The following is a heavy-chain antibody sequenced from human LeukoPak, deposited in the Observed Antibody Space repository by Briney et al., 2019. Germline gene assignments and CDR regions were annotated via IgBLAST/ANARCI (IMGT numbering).Heavy chain of an antibody. V-gene: IGHV3-72*01. CDR3: IRAYYDTSGHYYFEN. CDR2: TRNKAKSYTT. D-gene: IGHD3-22*01. CDR1: GFTVSDHY. Sequence: GGSLRLSCAASGFTVSDHYMDWVRQAPGKGLEWVGRTRNKAKSYTTEYAASVKGRFTISRDESKNSLDLQMNSLKTGDTAVYYCIRAYYDTSGHYYFENWGQGTLVTVSS. J-gene: IGHJ4*02.